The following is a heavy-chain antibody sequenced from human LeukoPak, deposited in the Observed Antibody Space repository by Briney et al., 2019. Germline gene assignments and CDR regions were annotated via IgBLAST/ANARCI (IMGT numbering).Heavy chain of an antibody. J-gene: IGHJ4*02. D-gene: IGHD1-26*01. CDR2: VSGSGGGSTT. CDR3: ARDLRGSGSYQHFDY. V-gene: IGHV3-21*01. Sequence: PGGSLRLSCAASGFTFSSYSMNWVRQAPGKGLEWVSAVSGSGGGSTTYYADSVKGRFTISRDNAKNSLYLQMNSLRAEDTAVYYCARDLRGSGSYQHFDYWGQGTLVTVSS. CDR1: GFTFSSYS.